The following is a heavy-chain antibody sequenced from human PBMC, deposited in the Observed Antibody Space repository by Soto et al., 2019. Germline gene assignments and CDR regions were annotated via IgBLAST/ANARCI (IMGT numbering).Heavy chain of an antibody. CDR2: ISDGGTTI. V-gene: IGHV3-48*03. CDR3: VKEYCTGGTCFDAFDL. D-gene: IGHD2-8*02. CDR1: GFIFSDYE. J-gene: IGHJ3*01. Sequence: EAELVESGGGLVQPGGSLTLSCAASGFIFSDYEVDWFRQAPGRGPEWISYISDGGTTIYYAPSVKGRFAISRDDAKKSLYLHMNNLRVDNTAIYFCVKEYCTGGTCFDAFDLWGQGTVVTVSS.